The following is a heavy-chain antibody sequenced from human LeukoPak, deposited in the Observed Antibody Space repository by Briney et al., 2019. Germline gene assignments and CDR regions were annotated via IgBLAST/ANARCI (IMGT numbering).Heavy chain of an antibody. D-gene: IGHD5-24*01. J-gene: IGHJ4*02. CDR2: ISSSSSYI. V-gene: IGHV3-21*01. CDR3: ARVMATPSHLDY. CDR1: GFTVSSNY. Sequence: GGSLRLSCAASGFTVSSNYMSWVRQAPGKGLEWVSSISSSSSYIYYADSVKGRFTISRDNAKNSLYLQMNSLRAEDTAVYYCARVMATPSHLDYWGQGTLVTVSS.